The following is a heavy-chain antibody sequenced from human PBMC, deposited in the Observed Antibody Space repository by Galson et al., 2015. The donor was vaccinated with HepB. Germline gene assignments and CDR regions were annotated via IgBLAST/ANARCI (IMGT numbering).Heavy chain of an antibody. Sequence: QSGAEVKKPAESLTISCKGSGYSFTNYWISWVRQMPGKGLEWMGIISPGDSDTRYSPSFEGQVTISADKSISTAYLQWSSLKASDTAMYYCARHLAAWAAGGHYRFDFWGQGTLLTVSS. CDR3: ARHLAAWAAGGHYRFDF. CDR2: ISPGDSDT. V-gene: IGHV5-51*01. D-gene: IGHD6-13*01. J-gene: IGHJ4*02. CDR1: GYSFTNYW.